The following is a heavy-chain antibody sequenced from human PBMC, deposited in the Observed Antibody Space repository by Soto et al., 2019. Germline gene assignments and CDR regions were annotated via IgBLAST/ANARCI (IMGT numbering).Heavy chain of an antibody. Sequence: GGSLRLSCAASGFTFSNYWMHWFRQAPGKGLVWVSRINSDGTSTSYADSVKGRFTISRDNAKNTLYLQMYSLRAADTAVYYCARDRSSYLDAFDIWGQGTMVTVSS. D-gene: IGHD5-12*01. CDR2: INSDGTST. J-gene: IGHJ3*02. CDR3: ARDRSSYLDAFDI. CDR1: GFTFSNYW. V-gene: IGHV3-74*01.